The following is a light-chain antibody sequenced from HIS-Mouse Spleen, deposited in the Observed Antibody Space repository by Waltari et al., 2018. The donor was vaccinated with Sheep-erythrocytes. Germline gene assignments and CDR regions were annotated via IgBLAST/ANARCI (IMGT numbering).Light chain of an antibody. Sequence: SYELTQPPSVSVSPGQTASITCSVDKLGDKYACWYQQKPGQSPVLVIYQDSKRPSGIPERFSGSNSGNTATLTISGTQAMDEADYYCQAWDSSTAEVVFGGGTKLTVL. V-gene: IGLV3-1*01. CDR3: QAWDSSTAEVV. CDR1: KLGDKY. J-gene: IGLJ2*01. CDR2: QDS.